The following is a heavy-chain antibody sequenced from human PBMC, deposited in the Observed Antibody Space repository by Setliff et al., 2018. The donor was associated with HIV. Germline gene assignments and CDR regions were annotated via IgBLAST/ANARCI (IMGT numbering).Heavy chain of an antibody. Sequence: GESLKISCAASGFTFSSYSMYWVRQAPGKGLMWVSRLNSDGRSTTYADSVKGRFTISRDNVKNTLYLQMNSLTVEDTAVYYCAKEGLIQLWYGGSFDYWGQGTLVTVSS. CDR2: LNSDGRST. CDR3: AKEGLIQLWYGGSFDY. CDR1: GFTFSSYS. D-gene: IGHD5-18*01. V-gene: IGHV3-74*01. J-gene: IGHJ4*02.